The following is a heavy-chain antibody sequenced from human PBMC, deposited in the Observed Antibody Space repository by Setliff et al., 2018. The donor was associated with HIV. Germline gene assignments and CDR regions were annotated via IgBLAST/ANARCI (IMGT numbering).Heavy chain of an antibody. D-gene: IGHD1-1*01. CDR2: TNPAGGGT. Sequence: ASVKVSCKASGYNFTTHYIHWVRQAPGQGLEWMALTNPAGGGTGYAQKFHDRVTVTRDTSTSTVYMDLTGLRSEDTAVYYCARSPGMFDYWGQGTPVTVSS. CDR1: GYNFTTHY. CDR3: ARSPGMFDY. J-gene: IGHJ4*02. V-gene: IGHV1-46*01.